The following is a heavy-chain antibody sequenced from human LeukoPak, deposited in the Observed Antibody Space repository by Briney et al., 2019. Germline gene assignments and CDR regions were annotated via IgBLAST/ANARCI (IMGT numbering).Heavy chain of an antibody. V-gene: IGHV1-2*02. D-gene: IGHD6-13*01. CDR2: INPNSGGT. J-gene: IGHJ4*02. Sequence: ASVKVSCKASGGTFSSYAISWVRQAPGQGLEWMGWINPNSGGTNYAQKFQGRVTMTRDTSISTAYMELSRLRSDDTAVYYCARDPGIAAAGDPYFDYWGQGTLVTVSS. CDR1: GGTFSSYA. CDR3: ARDPGIAAAGDPYFDY.